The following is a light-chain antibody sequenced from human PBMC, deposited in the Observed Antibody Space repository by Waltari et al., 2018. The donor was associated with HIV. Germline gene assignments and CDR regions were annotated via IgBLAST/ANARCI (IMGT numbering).Light chain of an antibody. J-gene: IGLJ2*01. CDR3: NSRDKSGNFGV. V-gene: IGLV3-19*01. CDR1: SLRTYY. Sequence: SSELTQDPAVSVALGQTVRITRQGDSLRTYYGTWYQQKPGQAPLLVIFDKNNRPSGIPARFSGSGSGNTATLTITGTQAEDEGDYDCNSRDKSGNFGVFGGGTKLTVL. CDR2: DKN.